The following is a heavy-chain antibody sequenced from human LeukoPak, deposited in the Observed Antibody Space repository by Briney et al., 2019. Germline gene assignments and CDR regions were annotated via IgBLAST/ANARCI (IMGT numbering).Heavy chain of an antibody. Sequence: GGSLRLSCAASGFIFNTYNMNWVRQAPGKGLEWVSSITSESHDRYYADSVRGRFTISRDNAKNSLSLQMNSLRAEDTAVYYCAKDHEPVTIFGVVILSATPRGYWGQGTLVTVSS. D-gene: IGHD3-3*01. CDR1: GFIFNTYN. J-gene: IGHJ4*02. V-gene: IGHV3-21*01. CDR3: AKDHEPVTIFGVVILSATPRGY. CDR2: ITSESHDR.